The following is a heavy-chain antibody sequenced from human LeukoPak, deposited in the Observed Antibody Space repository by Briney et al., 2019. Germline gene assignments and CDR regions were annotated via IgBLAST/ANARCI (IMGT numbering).Heavy chain of an antibody. Sequence: SETLSLTCTVSGYSISSGYYWGWIRQPPGKGLEWIGSIYHSGSTYYNPSLKSRVTISVDTSKNHFSLKLNSVTAADTAVYYCAKPSNYYGSATDAFDFWGQGTMVTVSS. V-gene: IGHV4-38-2*02. D-gene: IGHD3-10*01. CDR2: IYHSGST. CDR1: GYSISSGYY. J-gene: IGHJ3*01. CDR3: AKPSNYYGSATDAFDF.